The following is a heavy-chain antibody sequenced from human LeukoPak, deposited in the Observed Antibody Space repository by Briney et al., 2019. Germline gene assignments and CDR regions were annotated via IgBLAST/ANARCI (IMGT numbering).Heavy chain of an antibody. V-gene: IGHV3-7*01. Sequence: TGGSLRLSCAASGFTFRNYLMGWVRQAPGKGLEWVANTKPDGTAEYYADSVRGRFTTSRDNANNFLYLQMNSLRGEDTAVYYCARDGGLHTNFDYWGQGTLVTVSS. CDR1: GFTFRNYL. J-gene: IGHJ4*02. D-gene: IGHD2-15*01. CDR2: TKPDGTAE. CDR3: ARDGGLHTNFDY.